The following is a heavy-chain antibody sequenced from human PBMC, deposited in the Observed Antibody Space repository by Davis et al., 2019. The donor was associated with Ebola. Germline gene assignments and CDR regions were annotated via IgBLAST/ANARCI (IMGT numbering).Heavy chain of an antibody. D-gene: IGHD6-19*01. V-gene: IGHV3-11*04. Sequence: GGSLRLSCAASGFTFSDAYMSWVRQAPGKGLEWISYISPSGTTIYYADSVKDRFTISRDNAKNSLYLQMNSLRAEDTAVYYCARSGESSAWYYSWGQGTLVTVSS. CDR1: GFTFSDAY. CDR3: ARSGESSAWYYS. CDR2: ISPSGTTI. J-gene: IGHJ5*02.